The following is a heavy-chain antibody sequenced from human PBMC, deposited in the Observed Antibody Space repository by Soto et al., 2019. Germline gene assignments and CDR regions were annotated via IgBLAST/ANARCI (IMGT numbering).Heavy chain of an antibody. CDR3: ARVTDEYYYDSSGYYDY. CDR1: GFSWRSYG. J-gene: IGHJ4*02. V-gene: IGHV3-7*01. Sequence: GGSPKLASAASGFSWRSYGITWARQAPGKGLEWVANIKQDGSEKYYVDSVKGRFTISRDNAKNSLYLQMNSLRAEDTAVYYCARVTDEYYYDSSGYYDYWGQGTLVTVSS. CDR2: IKQDGSEK. D-gene: IGHD3-22*01.